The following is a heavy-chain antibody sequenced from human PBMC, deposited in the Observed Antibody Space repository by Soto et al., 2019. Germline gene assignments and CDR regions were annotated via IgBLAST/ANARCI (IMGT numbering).Heavy chain of an antibody. CDR1: GGSITNYY. Sequence: QVQLQESGPGLVKPSETLSLTCTVSGGSITNYYWSWIRQPPGKGLEWIGYIYYSGSTNYNPSLESRFTISVDTSKNQFSLRRTSVTAADTAVYYCARHSRGSGSYHCDFWGQGTLVTVSS. V-gene: IGHV4-59*08. D-gene: IGHD3-10*01. CDR2: IYYSGST. CDR3: ARHSRGSGSYHCDF. J-gene: IGHJ4*02.